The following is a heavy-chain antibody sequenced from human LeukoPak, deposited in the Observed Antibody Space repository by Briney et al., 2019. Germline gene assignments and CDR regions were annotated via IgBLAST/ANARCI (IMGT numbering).Heavy chain of an antibody. CDR2: MNPNSGNT. V-gene: IGHV1-8*03. CDR1: GYTFTSYD. D-gene: IGHD3-10*01. CDR3: ARFGSEVRGVHNYYYYMDV. J-gene: IGHJ6*03. Sequence: GASVKVSCKASGYTFTSYDINWVRQATGQGLEWMGWMNPNSGNTGYAQKFQGRVTITRNTSISTAYMELSSLRSEDTAVYYCARFGSEVRGVHNYYYYMDVWGKGTTVTVSS.